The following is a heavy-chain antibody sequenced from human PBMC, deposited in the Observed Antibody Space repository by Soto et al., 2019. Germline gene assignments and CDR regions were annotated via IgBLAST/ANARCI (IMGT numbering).Heavy chain of an antibody. CDR2: IWYDGSNK. CDR1: GFTFSSYG. D-gene: IGHD5-18*01. J-gene: IGHJ3*02. CDR3: ARPRASGYSYGYGGGAFDI. V-gene: IGHV3-33*01. Sequence: PGGSLRLSCAASGFTFSSYGMHWVRQAPGKGLEWVAVIWYDGSNKYYADSVKGRFTISRDNSKNTLYLQMNSLRAEDTAVYYCARPRASGYSYGYGGGAFDIWGQGTMVTRLL.